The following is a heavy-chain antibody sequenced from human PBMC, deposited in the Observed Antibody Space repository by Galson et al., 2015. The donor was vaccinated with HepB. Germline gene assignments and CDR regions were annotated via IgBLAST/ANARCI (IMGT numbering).Heavy chain of an antibody. V-gene: IGHV1-69*10. J-gene: IGHJ4*02. CDR3: ARYCDSTSSYAFWSDYHGCFDF. Sequence: SVKVSCKASGGTLSSYAISWVRQAPGQGLEWMGGIIPIFGLPKYAQKFQGRITITADKSPSTVYMELSSLRSEDTAVYYCARYCDSTSSYAFWSDYHGCFDFWGQGTLVTVSS. CDR2: IIPIFGLP. D-gene: IGHD2-2*01. CDR1: GGTLSSYA.